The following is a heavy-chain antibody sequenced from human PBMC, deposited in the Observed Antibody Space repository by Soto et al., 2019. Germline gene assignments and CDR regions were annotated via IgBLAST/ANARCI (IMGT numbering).Heavy chain of an antibody. D-gene: IGHD3-10*01. CDR3: ARDWDSSGLFDP. Sequence: ETLSLTCSVSGASITTYYWSWIRQPPGKGLEWIGSISYSGSTKYNPSLESRVMISLDTSKNQFSLRLTSVTAADTALYYCARDWDSSGLFDPWGQGALVTVSS. J-gene: IGHJ5*02. CDR2: ISYSGST. V-gene: IGHV4-59*01. CDR1: GASITTYY.